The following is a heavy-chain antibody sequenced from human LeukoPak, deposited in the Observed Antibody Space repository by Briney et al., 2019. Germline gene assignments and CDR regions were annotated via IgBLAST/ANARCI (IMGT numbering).Heavy chain of an antibody. CDR1: GGSISSYY. J-gene: IGHJ5*02. Sequence: KPSETLSLTCTVSGGSISSYYWSWIRQPPGKGLEWIGYIYYSGSTNYNPSLKSRVTISVDTSKNQFSLKLSSVTAADTAVYYCARTACSNSYNWFDPWGQGTLVTVSS. D-gene: IGHD4-11*01. CDR3: ARTACSNSYNWFDP. V-gene: IGHV4-59*01. CDR2: IYYSGST.